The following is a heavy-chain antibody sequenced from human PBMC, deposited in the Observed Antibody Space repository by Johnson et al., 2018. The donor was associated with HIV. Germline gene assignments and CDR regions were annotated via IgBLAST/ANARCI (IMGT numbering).Heavy chain of an antibody. D-gene: IGHD3-3*01. J-gene: IGHJ3*02. V-gene: IGHV3-30*04. Sequence: QVQLVESGGGVVQPGRSLRLSCAASGFTFSSYAMHWVRQAPGKGLEWVAVISYDGSNKYYADSVKGRFTISRDNSKNTLYLQMNSLRAEDTAVYYCARGSITIVGVVNPYAFDIWGQGTMVTVSS. CDR1: GFTFSSYA. CDR3: ARGSITIVGVVNPYAFDI. CDR2: ISYDGSNK.